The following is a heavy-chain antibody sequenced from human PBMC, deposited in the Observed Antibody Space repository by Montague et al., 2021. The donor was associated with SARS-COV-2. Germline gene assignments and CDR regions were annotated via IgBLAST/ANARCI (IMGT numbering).Heavy chain of an antibody. Sequence: SETLSLTCAVYGGSFSGYYWSWIRQPPGKGLEWIGEINHSGSTNYNPSLESRVTISVDTSKNQFSLKLSSVTAADTAVYYCARGSVDIVVVVAATPPYFDYWGQRTLVTVSS. J-gene: IGHJ4*02. CDR2: INHSGST. CDR1: GGSFSGYY. V-gene: IGHV4-34*01. CDR3: ARGSVDIVVVVAATPPYFDY. D-gene: IGHD2-15*01.